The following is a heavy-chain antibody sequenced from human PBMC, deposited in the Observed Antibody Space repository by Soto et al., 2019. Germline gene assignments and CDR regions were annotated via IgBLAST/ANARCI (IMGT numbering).Heavy chain of an antibody. Sequence: ASVKVSCKAFGYTFMHFGFVWVRQAPGEGLEWMGWISGYNGDTNIAQKLQGRVTMTIDTSTDTAYMELRSLRVDDTAVYYCARAKGGNFFFWFDPWGQGTQVTV. CDR2: ISGYNGDT. CDR3: ARAKGGNFFFWFDP. D-gene: IGHD1-1*01. V-gene: IGHV1-18*01. CDR1: GYTFMHFG. J-gene: IGHJ5*02.